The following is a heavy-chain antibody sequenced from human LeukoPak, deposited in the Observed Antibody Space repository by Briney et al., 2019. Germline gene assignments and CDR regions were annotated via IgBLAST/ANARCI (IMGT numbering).Heavy chain of an antibody. D-gene: IGHD4-17*01. CDR2: ISSSSSTI. CDR3: ARDQGTTMTSYGFDM. J-gene: IGHJ3*02. V-gene: IGHV3-48*04. CDR1: GFTFTNYT. Sequence: PGGSLRLSCAASGFTFTNYTMNWVRQAPGKGPEWVSHISSSSSTIYYADSVKGRFTISRANAKNSLYLQMDSLRAEDTAVYYCARDQGTTMTSYGFDMWGRGTMVTVSS.